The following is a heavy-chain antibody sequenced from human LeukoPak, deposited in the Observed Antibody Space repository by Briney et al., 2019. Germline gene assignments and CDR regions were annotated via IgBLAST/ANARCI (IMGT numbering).Heavy chain of an antibody. Sequence: KASETLSLTCTVSGGSISSYYWSWIRQPPGKGLEWIGYIYYSGSTNYNPSLKSRVTISVDTSKNQFSLKLSSVTAADTAVYYCARVASGSYYDAFDIWGQGTMVTVSS. J-gene: IGHJ3*02. CDR1: GGSISSYY. D-gene: IGHD1-26*01. CDR3: ARVASGSYYDAFDI. CDR2: IYYSGST. V-gene: IGHV4-59*01.